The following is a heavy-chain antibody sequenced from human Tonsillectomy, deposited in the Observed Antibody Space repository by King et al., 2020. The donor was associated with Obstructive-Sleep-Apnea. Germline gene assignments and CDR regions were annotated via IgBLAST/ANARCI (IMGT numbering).Heavy chain of an antibody. CDR3: ASMVEMATIFFDS. Sequence: QLQESGPGLVKPSETLSLTCTVSGAYISSFYWSWIRQPPGRGLEWIGYIYYSGSTSYNPSLKSRVTLSVDTSKDQFSLKLRSVTAADTAIYYCASMVEMATIFFDSWGQGTLVTVSS. D-gene: IGHD5-24*01. V-gene: IGHV4-59*01. CDR2: IYYSGST. CDR1: GAYISSFY. J-gene: IGHJ4*02.